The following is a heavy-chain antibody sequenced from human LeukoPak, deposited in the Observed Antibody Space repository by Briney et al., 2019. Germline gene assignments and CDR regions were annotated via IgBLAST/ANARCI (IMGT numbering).Heavy chain of an antibody. CDR3: ARAQLWEFCGGGCYIGGFDY. J-gene: IGHJ4*01. V-gene: IGHV3-33*01. Sequence: GGSLRLSCAASGFTFSSYGMHWVRQAPGKGLEWVADIWYDGSNKYYADPVKGRFTISRDNSKNTLYLQMNSLRAEDTAVYYCARAQLWEFCGGGCYIGGFDYWGHGTLVTVSS. CDR2: IWYDGSNK. CDR1: GFTFSSYG. D-gene: IGHD2-21*02.